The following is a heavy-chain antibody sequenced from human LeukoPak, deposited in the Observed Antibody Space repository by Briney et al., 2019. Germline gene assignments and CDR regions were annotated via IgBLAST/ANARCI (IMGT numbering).Heavy chain of an antibody. V-gene: IGHV1-69*13. Sequence: ASVKVSCKASGGTFSSYAISWVRQAPGQGLEWMGGIIPIFGTANYAQKFQGRVTITADESTSTAYMELSSLRSEDTAVYYCASGDTIFNWFDPWGQGTLVTVSS. D-gene: IGHD3-9*01. CDR3: ASGDTIFNWFDP. CDR2: IIPIFGTA. J-gene: IGHJ5*02. CDR1: GGTFSSYA.